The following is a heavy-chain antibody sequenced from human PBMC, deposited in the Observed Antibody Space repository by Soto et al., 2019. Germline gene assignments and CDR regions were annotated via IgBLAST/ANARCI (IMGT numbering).Heavy chain of an antibody. CDR1: GYSFTSYW. V-gene: IGHV5-10-1*01. CDR2: IDPSDSYT. Sequence: GESLKISCKGSGYSFTSYWISWVRQMPGKGLEWMGRIDPSDSYTNYSPSFQGHVTISADKSISTAYLQWSSLKASDTAMYYCAATFGVVTPIYYYGMDVWGQGTTVTVPS. J-gene: IGHJ6*02. CDR3: AATFGVVTPIYYYGMDV. D-gene: IGHD3-3*01.